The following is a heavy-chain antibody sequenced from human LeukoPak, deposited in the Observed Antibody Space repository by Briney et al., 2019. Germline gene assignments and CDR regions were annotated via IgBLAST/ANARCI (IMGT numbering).Heavy chain of an antibody. CDR1: GFTFGDHI. J-gene: IGHJ5*02. V-gene: IGHV3-48*01. CDR3: ARGFNRGFDP. CDR2: VSGSGSTV. Sequence: GGSLGLSCAASGFTFGDHIMNWVRQLPGKRLEWVAYVSGSGSTVYYADSVKGRFTVSRDNGKSSLYLQMNSLRAEDTAVYYCARGFNRGFDPWGQGTLVIVSS. D-gene: IGHD3-10*01.